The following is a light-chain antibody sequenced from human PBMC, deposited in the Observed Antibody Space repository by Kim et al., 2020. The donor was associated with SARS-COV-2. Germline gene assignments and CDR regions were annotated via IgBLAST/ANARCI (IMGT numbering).Light chain of an antibody. J-gene: IGKJ4*01. CDR2: DAS. Sequence: EIVLTQSPATLSLSPGERATLSCRASQSVSIYLAWYQQKPGQAPRLLIYDASNRATGIPARFTGSGSGTDFSLTISSLEPEDFAVYYCRQRNNWPLTFGGGTKLEI. V-gene: IGKV3-11*01. CDR1: QSVSIY. CDR3: RQRNNWPLT.